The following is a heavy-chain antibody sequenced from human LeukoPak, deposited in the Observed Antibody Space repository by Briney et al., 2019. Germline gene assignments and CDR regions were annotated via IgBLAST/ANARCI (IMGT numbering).Heavy chain of an antibody. J-gene: IGHJ4*02. Sequence: SETLSLTCAVYGGSFSGYYWSWIRQPPGKGLEWIGEINHSGSTNYNPSLERRVTISVDTSKNQCSLTLSSVTAADTAVYYCARRRIAAAGFDYWGQGTLVTVSS. D-gene: IGHD6-13*01. CDR1: GGSFSGYY. CDR2: INHSGST. CDR3: ARRRIAAAGFDY. V-gene: IGHV4-34*01.